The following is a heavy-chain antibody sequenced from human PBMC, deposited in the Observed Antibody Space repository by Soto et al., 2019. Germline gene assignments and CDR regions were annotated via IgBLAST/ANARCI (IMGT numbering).Heavy chain of an antibody. CDR1: GGSFRGYY. V-gene: IGHV4-34*01. J-gene: IGHJ4*02. D-gene: IGHD3-9*01. Sequence: SETLSLTCAVYGGSFRGYYWSWIRQPPGKGLEWIGEINHSGSTNYNPSLKSRVTISVDTSKNQFSLKLSSVTAADTAVYYCVRFWPPPDYDTLTGYTDAFDYWGQRTLVTVSS. CDR2: INHSGST. CDR3: VRFWPPPDYDTLTGYTDAFDY.